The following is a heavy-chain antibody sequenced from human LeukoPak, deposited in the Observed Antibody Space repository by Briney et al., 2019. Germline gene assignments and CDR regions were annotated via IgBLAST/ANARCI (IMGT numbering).Heavy chain of an antibody. J-gene: IGHJ6*02. CDR1: GFTFSSYG. Sequence: GGSLRLSCAASGFTFSSYGMHWVRQAPGKGLEWVAVIWYDGSNKYYADSVKGRFTISRDNSKNTLYLQMNGLRAEDTAVYYCAKGRYYESPTYYYGMDVWGQGTTVTVSS. CDR3: AKGRYYESPTYYYGMDV. V-gene: IGHV3-33*06. CDR2: IWYDGSNK. D-gene: IGHD2/OR15-2a*01.